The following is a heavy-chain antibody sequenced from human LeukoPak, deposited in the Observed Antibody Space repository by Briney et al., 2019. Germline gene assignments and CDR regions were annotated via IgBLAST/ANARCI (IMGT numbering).Heavy chain of an antibody. CDR2: VNREDGRT. D-gene: IGHD3-10*01. J-gene: IGHJ4*02. CDR1: GYTFNHYD. V-gene: IGHV1-69-2*01. CDR3: ATVAILSTAFYFDH. Sequence: ASVKISCKASGYTFNHYDMHWVRQAPGKALECMGRVNREDGRTKYAQRFRDRVTITGDSATDTVYLEVTSLNSDGTALYFCATVAILSTAFYFDHWGQGTLVTVSS.